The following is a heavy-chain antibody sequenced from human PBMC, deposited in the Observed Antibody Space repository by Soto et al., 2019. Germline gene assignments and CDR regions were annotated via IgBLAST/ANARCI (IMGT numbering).Heavy chain of an antibody. J-gene: IGHJ4*02. CDR3: AKGVEGYIVSSFEY. CDR1: GFFFSDYA. V-gene: IGHV3-23*01. CDR2: ITSTGSST. D-gene: IGHD5-18*01. Sequence: EVQLLESGGGVVQPGGSLRLSCAASGFFFSDYAMTWVRQAPGKGLEWVSAITSTGSSTYFADSVKGRITISRDNSKNTLSLQMDSLRAEDTAIFYCAKGVEGYIVSSFEYWGQGVLVTVSS.